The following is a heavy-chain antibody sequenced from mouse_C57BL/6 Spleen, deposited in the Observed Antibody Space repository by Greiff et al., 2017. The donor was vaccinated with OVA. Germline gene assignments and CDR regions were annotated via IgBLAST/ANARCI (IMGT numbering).Heavy chain of an antibody. Sequence: VQLVESGAELVRPGASVTLSCKASGYTFTDYEMHWVKQTPVHGLEWIGAIDPETGGTAYNQKFKGKAILTADKSSSTAYMELRSLTSEDSAVYYCTRWLGAYWGQGTLVTVSA. D-gene: IGHD2-2*01. V-gene: IGHV1-15*01. CDR1: GYTFTDYE. CDR3: TRWLGAY. CDR2: IDPETGGT. J-gene: IGHJ3*01.